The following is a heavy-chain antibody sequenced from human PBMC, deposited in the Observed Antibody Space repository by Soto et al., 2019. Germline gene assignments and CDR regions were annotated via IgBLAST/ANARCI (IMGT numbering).Heavy chain of an antibody. CDR2: IYTTGAT. CDR1: GDSISRKY. V-gene: IGHV4-4*07. CDR3: AMTVIAPSPYLDH. D-gene: IGHD4-17*01. Sequence: QVQLQESGPGLVKPSETLSLTCSVSGDSISRKYWSWLRQPAGGGLEWIGRIYTTGATNYNSSLQSRVSMSVDTSKNQFSLRLTSVTAADTAVYFCAMTVIAPSPYLDHWGQGLLVTGSS. J-gene: IGHJ4*02.